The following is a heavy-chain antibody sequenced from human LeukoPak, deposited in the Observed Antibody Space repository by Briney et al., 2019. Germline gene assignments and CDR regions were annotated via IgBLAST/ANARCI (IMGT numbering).Heavy chain of an antibody. CDR1: GGSISSYY. J-gene: IGHJ5*02. D-gene: IGHD5-24*01. Sequence: SETLSLTCTVSGGSISSYYWSWIRQPPGKGLEWIGYIHYSGSTNYNPSLKSRVTISVDTSKNQFSLKLSSVTAADTAVYYCARQVGLRLQYGFDPWGQGTLVTVSS. CDR3: ARQVGLRLQYGFDP. V-gene: IGHV4-59*08. CDR2: IHYSGST.